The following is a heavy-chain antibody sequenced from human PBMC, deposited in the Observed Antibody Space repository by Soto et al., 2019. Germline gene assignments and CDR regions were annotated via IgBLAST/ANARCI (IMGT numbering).Heavy chain of an antibody. D-gene: IGHD2-15*01. CDR1: GYTFTSYA. CDR2: INASNGNT. CDR3: ARGESVVGDY. J-gene: IGHJ4*02. V-gene: IGHV1-3*05. Sequence: QVQLVQSGAEEKKPGASVKVSCKASGYTFTSYAMHWVRQAPGQRLEWMGWINASNGNTKCSQKFQDRVTITRDTSAGTAYMELSSLRSEDTAVYYCARGESVVGDYWGQGTLVTVSS.